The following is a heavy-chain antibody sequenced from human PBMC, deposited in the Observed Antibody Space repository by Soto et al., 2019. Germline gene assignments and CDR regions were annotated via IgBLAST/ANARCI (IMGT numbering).Heavy chain of an antibody. CDR3: ARDHCSSTSCYVGEYYYYGMDV. V-gene: IGHV4-61*01. D-gene: IGHD2-2*01. CDR2: IYYSGST. CDR1: GGSVSSGSYY. J-gene: IGHJ6*02. Sequence: SETLSLTCTVSGGSVSSGSYYWSWIRQPPGKGLEWIGYIYYSGSTNYNPSLKSRVTISVDTSKNQFSLKLSSVTAADTAVYYCARDHCSSTSCYVGEYYYYGMDVWGQGTTVTVSS.